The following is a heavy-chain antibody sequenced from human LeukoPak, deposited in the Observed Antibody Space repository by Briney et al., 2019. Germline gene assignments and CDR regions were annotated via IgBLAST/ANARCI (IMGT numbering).Heavy chain of an antibody. J-gene: IGHJ4*02. CDR1: GFTFSSYA. V-gene: IGHV3-23*01. CDR2: ISGSGGST. Sequence: GGSLRLFCAASGFTFSSYAMSWVRQAPGKGLEWVSAISGSGGSTYYADSVKGRFTISRDNSKNTLYLQMNSLRDEDTAVYYCAKKGRYYDSSGYYSLDYWGQGTLVTVSS. D-gene: IGHD3-22*01. CDR3: AKKGRYYDSSGYYSLDY.